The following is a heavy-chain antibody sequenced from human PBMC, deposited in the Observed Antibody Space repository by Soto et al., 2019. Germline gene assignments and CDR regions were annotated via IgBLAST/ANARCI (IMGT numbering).Heavy chain of an antibody. CDR3: ARGYSSGWHLSPGY. J-gene: IGHJ4*02. CDR1: GFTVSSNY. D-gene: IGHD6-19*01. CDR2: IYSGGST. Sequence: EVQLVESGGGLVQPGGSLRLSCAASGFTVSSNYMSWVRQAPGKGLEWVSVIYSGGSTYYADSVKGRFTISRHNSKNTLYLQMNSLRAEGTAVYYCARGYSSGWHLSPGYWGQGTLVTVSS. V-gene: IGHV3-53*04.